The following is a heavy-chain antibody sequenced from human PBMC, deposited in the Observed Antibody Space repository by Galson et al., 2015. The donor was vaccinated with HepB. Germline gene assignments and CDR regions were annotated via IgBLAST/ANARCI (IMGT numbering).Heavy chain of an antibody. CDR3: VRERLYCSGGSCSPPWFDP. CDR2: ISYDGSNK. J-gene: IGHJ5*02. D-gene: IGHD2-15*01. Sequence: ALRLPCPAAGFTFSSYAMRCVPQAPGTGLEWVAVISYDGSNKYYADSVKGRFTISRDNSKNTLYLQMNSLRAEDTAVYYCVRERLYCSGGSCSPPWFDPWGQGTLVTVSS. CDR1: GFTFSSYA. V-gene: IGHV3-30*04.